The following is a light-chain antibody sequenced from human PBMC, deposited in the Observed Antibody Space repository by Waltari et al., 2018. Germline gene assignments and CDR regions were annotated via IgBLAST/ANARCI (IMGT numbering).Light chain of an antibody. CDR2: DVS. CDR3: SSYTSSSTLV. V-gene: IGLV2-14*01. CDR1: SSDVGGYNY. Sequence: QSALTQPASVSGSPGQSNTISFTGTSSDVGGYNYVSWYQQHPGKAPKLMIYDVSKRPSGVSNRFSGSKSGNTASLTISGLQAEDEADYYCSSYTSSSTLVFGGGTKLTVL. J-gene: IGLJ2*01.